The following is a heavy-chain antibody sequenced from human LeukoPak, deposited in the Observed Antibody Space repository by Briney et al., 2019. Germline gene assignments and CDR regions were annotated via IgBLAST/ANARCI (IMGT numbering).Heavy chain of an antibody. D-gene: IGHD3-10*01. Sequence: ETLSLTCTVSGGSISSYYWSWIRQPPGKGLEWIGYIYYSGSTNYNPSLKSRVTISVDTSKNQFSLKLSSVTAADTAVYYCARAAGYASYNWFDPWGQGTLVTVSS. CDR3: ARAAGYASYNWFDP. CDR2: IYYSGST. V-gene: IGHV4-59*01. CDR1: GGSISSYY. J-gene: IGHJ5*02.